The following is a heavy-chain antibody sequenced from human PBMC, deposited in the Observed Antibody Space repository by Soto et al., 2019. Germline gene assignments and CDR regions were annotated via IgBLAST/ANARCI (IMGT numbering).Heavy chain of an antibody. CDR2: ITWNSGSI. D-gene: IGHD2-15*01. CDR3: AKGSGGSFWTYYFYYHMDV. CDR1: GFTFDDFA. J-gene: IGHJ6*03. V-gene: IGHV3-9*01. Sequence: GGSLRLSCAASGFTFDDFAMHWVRQAPGKGLEWVSGITWNSGSITYADSVKGRFTISRDNAKNSLFLQMNSLRAEDTALYYCAKGSGGSFWTYYFYYHMDVWGKGTTVTVSS.